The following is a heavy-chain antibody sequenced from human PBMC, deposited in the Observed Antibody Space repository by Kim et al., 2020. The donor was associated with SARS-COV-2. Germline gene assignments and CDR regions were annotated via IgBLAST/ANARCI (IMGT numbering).Heavy chain of an antibody. CDR3: AIGIGGSLLGYSWFDP. CDR2: IYTSGST. J-gene: IGHJ5*02. CDR1: GGSISSGSYY. D-gene: IGHD1-26*01. Sequence: SETLSLTCTVSGGSISSGSYYWSWIRQPAGKGLEWIGRIYTSGSTNYNPSLKSRVTISVDTSKNQFSLKLSSVTAADTAVYYCAIGIGGSLLGYSWFDPWGEGTLVTVSS. V-gene: IGHV4-61*02.